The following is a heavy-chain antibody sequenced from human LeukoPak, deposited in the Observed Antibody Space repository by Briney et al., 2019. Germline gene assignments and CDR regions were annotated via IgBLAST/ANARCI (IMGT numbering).Heavy chain of an antibody. CDR1: GFTFSSYS. V-gene: IGHV3-21*01. CDR2: ISSSSYI. CDR3: ARADYGSGNFDY. J-gene: IGHJ4*02. Sequence: GGSLRLSCAASGFTFSSYSMNWVRQAPGKGLEWVSSISSSSYIYYADSVKGRFTISRDNAKNSLYLQMNSLRAEDTAVYYCARADYGSGNFDYWGQGTLVTVSS. D-gene: IGHD3-10*01.